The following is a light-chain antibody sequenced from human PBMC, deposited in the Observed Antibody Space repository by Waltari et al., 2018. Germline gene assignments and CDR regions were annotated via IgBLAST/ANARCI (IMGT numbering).Light chain of an antibody. CDR3: QQYNNWSGT. CDR2: GAS. V-gene: IGKV3-15*01. J-gene: IGKJ1*01. Sequence: EIVMTQSPATLSVSPGDRATLSCRASQSVSSNLAWYQQKPGQAPRLLIYGASTRATGIPARFSGSGSGTEFTLTISSMQSEDFAVYYCQQYNNWSGTFGQGTKVEIK. CDR1: QSVSSN.